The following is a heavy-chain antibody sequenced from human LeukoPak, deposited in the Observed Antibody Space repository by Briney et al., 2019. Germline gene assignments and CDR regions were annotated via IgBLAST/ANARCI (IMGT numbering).Heavy chain of an antibody. Sequence: GGSLRLSCAASGFTFSSYAMSWVRQAPGKGLEWVSAISGSGGSTYYADSVKGRFTISRDNSKNTLYLRMNSLRAEDTAVYYCAKNGWIQLWPSAFDIWGQGTMVTVSS. CDR3: AKNGWIQLWPSAFDI. J-gene: IGHJ3*02. D-gene: IGHD5-18*01. CDR2: ISGSGGST. CDR1: GFTFSSYA. V-gene: IGHV3-23*01.